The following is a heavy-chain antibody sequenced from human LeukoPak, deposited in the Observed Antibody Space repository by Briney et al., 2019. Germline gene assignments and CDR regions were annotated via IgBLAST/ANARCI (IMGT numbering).Heavy chain of an antibody. J-gene: IGHJ6*02. CDR3: ARSPGGPFYDSSGYFFWPLYYYYGMDV. CDR1: GFTFSSYW. CDR2: IKQDGSEK. D-gene: IGHD3-22*01. Sequence: GGSLRLSCAASGFTFSSYWMSWVRQAPGKGLEWVANIKQDGSEKYYVDSVKGRFTISRDNAKNTLYLQMNSLRAEDTAVYYCARSPGGPFYDSSGYFFWPLYYYYGMDVWGQGATVTVSS. V-gene: IGHV3-7*01.